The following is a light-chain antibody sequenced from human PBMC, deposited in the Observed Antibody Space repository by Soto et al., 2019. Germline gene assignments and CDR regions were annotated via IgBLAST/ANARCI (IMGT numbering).Light chain of an antibody. J-gene: IGKJ1*01. Sequence: DTQLTQSPSFLSASVGDRVTIACRASQDVSRSVGWYQQKPGTAPKLLISAASTLNSGVPSRFSGSGSGTDFTLTISSLQPEDFATFYCQQYSTSPWTFGHGTRVEIK. CDR1: QDVSRS. CDR2: AAS. CDR3: QQYSTSPWT. V-gene: IGKV1-9*01.